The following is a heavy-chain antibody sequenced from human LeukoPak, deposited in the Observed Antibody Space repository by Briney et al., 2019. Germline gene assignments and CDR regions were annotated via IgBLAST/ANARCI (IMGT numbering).Heavy chain of an antibody. CDR1: GFTFSSYA. CDR3: ARGTRGYYFDY. D-gene: IGHD2-8*01. V-gene: IGHV3-30-3*01. CDR2: ISYDGSNK. J-gene: IGHJ4*02. Sequence: PGRSLRLSCAASGFTFSSYAMHWARQAPGKGLEWVAVISYDGSNKYYADSVKGRFTISRDNSKNTLYLQMNSLRAEDTAVYYCARGTRGYYFDYWGQGTLVTVSS.